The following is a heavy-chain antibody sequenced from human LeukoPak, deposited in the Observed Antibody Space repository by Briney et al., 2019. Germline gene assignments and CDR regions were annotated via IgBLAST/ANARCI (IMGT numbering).Heavy chain of an antibody. CDR3: ARNPPRTGDFNS. D-gene: IGHD7-27*01. CDR2: INPSGGST. Sequence: ASVKVSCKASGYTFTSYYMHWVRQAPGQGPEWMGIINPSGGSTSYAQKFQGRVTMTRDTSTSTVYMELSSLRSEDTAVYYCARNPPRTGDFNSWGQGALVTVSS. J-gene: IGHJ4*02. V-gene: IGHV1-46*01. CDR1: GYTFTSYY.